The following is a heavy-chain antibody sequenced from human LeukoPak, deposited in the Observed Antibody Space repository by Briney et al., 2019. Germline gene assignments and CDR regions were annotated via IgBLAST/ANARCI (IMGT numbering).Heavy chain of an antibody. CDR2: ISSSSSYI. V-gene: IGHV3-21*01. J-gene: IGHJ4*02. CDR3: ARVPEQRHWNFDY. Sequence: GGSLRLSCAASGFTFSSYSMNWVRQAPRKGLEWVLSISSSSSYIYYADSVKGRFTISRDNAKNSLYLQMNSLRAEDTAVYYCARVPEQRHWNFDYWGQGTLVTVSS. D-gene: IGHD6-25*01. CDR1: GFTFSSYS.